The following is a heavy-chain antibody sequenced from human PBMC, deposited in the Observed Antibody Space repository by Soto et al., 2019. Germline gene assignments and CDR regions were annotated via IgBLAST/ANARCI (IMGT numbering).Heavy chain of an antibody. CDR1: GFSFRNYN. J-gene: IGHJ3*02. CDR2: VSHDGFNK. D-gene: IGHD2-15*01. CDR3: VRETQIVMVVVPTPGSPGAFDM. V-gene: IGHV3-30-3*01. Sequence: QMQLVESGGGVVQPGRSLRLSCAASGFSFRNYNLHWVRQAPGKGLEWVAVVSHDGFNKHYAESVKGRLSISRDSSRDTLYLRMNSLRPEDTAVYYCVRETQIVMVVVPTPGSPGAFDMWGQGTMVTVSS.